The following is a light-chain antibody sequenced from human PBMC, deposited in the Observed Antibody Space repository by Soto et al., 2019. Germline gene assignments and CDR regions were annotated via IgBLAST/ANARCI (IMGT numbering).Light chain of an antibody. CDR1: TGAVTNTNY. CDR2: STS. V-gene: IGLV7-43*01. CDR3: LLYSGNTQV. Sequence: QAVVTQEPSLTVSPGGTVTLTCASSTGAVTNTNYPNWFQQKPGQAPKSLIHSTSMKHSWTPARFSGSLSGGKAALTLSTVQAEDAAEYYCLLYSGNTQVFGGGTKLTVL. J-gene: IGLJ3*02.